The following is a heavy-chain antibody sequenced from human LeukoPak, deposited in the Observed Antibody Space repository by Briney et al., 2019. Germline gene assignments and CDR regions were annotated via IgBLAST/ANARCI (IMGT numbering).Heavy chain of an antibody. D-gene: IGHD1-26*01. CDR2: ISSGNNYI. J-gene: IGHJ4*02. Sequence: GGSLRLSCAASGFTFSSYSMNLVRQAPGKGLEWISSISSGNNYIYYADSLKGRFTISRDNAKNSLYLQMNSLRAEDTAVYYCARGGRVGATVFDYWGQGTLVTVSS. CDR1: GFTFSSYS. V-gene: IGHV3-21*01. CDR3: ARGGRVGATVFDY.